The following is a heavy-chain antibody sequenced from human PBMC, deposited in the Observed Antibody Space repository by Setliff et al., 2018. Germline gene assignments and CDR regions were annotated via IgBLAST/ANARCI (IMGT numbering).Heavy chain of an antibody. CDR1: GFTFSNAW. CDR3: TRDMWIGDSGARRDY. CDR2: IKSKTDGGTT. J-gene: IGHJ4*02. Sequence: GGSLSLSCAASGFTFSNAWMTWVRQAPGKGLEWVGRIKSKTDGGTTDYAASVRGRFIISRDDSKGIAYLQMNSLRTEDSAVYYCTRDMWIGDSGARRDYWGRGTLVTVSS. V-gene: IGHV3-15*01. D-gene: IGHD4-17*01.